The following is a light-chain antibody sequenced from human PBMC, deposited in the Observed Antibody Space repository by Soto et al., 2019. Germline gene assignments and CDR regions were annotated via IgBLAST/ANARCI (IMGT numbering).Light chain of an antibody. CDR2: EVT. CDR1: SSDVGAYKY. Sequence: QSVLTQPASVSGSPGQSITISCTGTSSDVGAYKYVSWFQQHPGKAPKLMIYEVTNRPSGVSNRFSGSKSGNTASLTISGLQNDEEADYYCSSYSTRSTHVFGTGTKVTVL. CDR3: SSYSTRSTHV. J-gene: IGLJ1*01. V-gene: IGLV2-14*03.